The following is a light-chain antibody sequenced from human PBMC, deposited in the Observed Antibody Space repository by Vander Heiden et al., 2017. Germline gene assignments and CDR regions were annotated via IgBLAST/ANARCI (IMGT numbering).Light chain of an antibody. CDR3: CSDTSSSTLV. Sequence: QSALTQPASVSGSPGQSITISCTGTSSDVGGYNSVSWYHQHPGKAPQLMMYDVSNRPSGVSNRVSGRQAEDEADYYCCSDTSSSTLVFGTGTKVTVL. V-gene: IGLV2-14*01. CDR2: DVS. CDR1: SSDVGGYNS. J-gene: IGLJ1*01.